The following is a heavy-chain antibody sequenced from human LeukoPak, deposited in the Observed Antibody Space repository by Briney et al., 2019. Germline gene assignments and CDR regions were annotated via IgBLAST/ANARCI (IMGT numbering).Heavy chain of an antibody. CDR2: ISESGGST. D-gene: IGHD3-10*01. CDR1: GFTFSSYA. CDR3: TKYLEGYVGFVGGSGTDY. J-gene: IGHJ4*02. V-gene: IGHV3-23*01. Sequence: GGSLRLSCAASGFTFSSYAMSWVREAPGKGLEWGSAISESGGSTYYADPVKGRFTISRDNSKNTLYLQMNSLRAEDTALYYCTKYLEGYVGFVGGSGTDYWGQGTLVTVSS.